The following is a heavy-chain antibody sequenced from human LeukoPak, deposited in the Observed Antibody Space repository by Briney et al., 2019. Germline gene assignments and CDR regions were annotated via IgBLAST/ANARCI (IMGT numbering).Heavy chain of an antibody. J-gene: IGHJ4*02. D-gene: IGHD5-18*01. CDR3: VRDQSIKSYSSGVFDY. Sequence: PGGSLRLSCAASGFTFSSYEMNWVRPAPGKGLEWISYISGGGGTIHYAASVKGRFTVSRDNAKKSLYLQMNSLRAEDTAVYYCVRDQSIKSYSSGVFDYWGQGTLVTVSS. V-gene: IGHV3-48*03. CDR2: ISGGGGTI. CDR1: GFTFSSYE.